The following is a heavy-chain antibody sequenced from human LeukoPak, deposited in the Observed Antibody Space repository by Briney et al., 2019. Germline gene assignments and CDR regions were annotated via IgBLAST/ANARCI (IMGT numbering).Heavy chain of an antibody. CDR1: GFTFSSYS. Sequence: KPGGSLRLSCAASGFTFSSYSMNWVRQAPGKGLEWVSSISSSSSYIYYADSVKGRFTISRDNAKNSLYLQMNSLRAEDTAVYYCARDFYGDYPSRYFDYWGQGTLVTGSS. D-gene: IGHD4-17*01. J-gene: IGHJ4*02. CDR3: ARDFYGDYPSRYFDY. CDR2: ISSSSSYI. V-gene: IGHV3-21*01.